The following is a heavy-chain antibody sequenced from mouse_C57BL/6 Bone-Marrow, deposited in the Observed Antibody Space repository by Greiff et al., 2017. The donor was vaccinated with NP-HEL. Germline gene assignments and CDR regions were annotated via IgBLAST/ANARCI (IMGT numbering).Heavy chain of an antibody. CDR2: IDPETGGT. CDR1: GYTFTDYE. Sequence: QVQLKESGAELVRPGASVTLSCKASGYTFTDYEMHWVKQTPVHGLEWIGAIDPETGGTAYNQKFKGKAILTADKSSSTAYMELRSLTSEDSAVYYCLKKGGYYRGFDYWGQGTTLTVSS. D-gene: IGHD2-3*01. J-gene: IGHJ2*01. CDR3: LKKGGYYRGFDY. V-gene: IGHV1-15*01.